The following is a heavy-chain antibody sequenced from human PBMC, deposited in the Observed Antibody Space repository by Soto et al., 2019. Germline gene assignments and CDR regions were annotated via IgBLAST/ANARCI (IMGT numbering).Heavy chain of an antibody. Sequence: GGSLRLSCAASGFTVSSNYMSWVRQAPGKGLEWVSVIYSGGSTYYADSVRGRFTISRHNSKNTLYLQMNSLRAEDTAVYYCARHYGDYRGNFDYWGQGTLVTVSS. CDR3: ARHYGDYRGNFDY. D-gene: IGHD4-17*01. V-gene: IGHV3-53*04. CDR2: IYSGGST. J-gene: IGHJ4*02. CDR1: GFTVSSNY.